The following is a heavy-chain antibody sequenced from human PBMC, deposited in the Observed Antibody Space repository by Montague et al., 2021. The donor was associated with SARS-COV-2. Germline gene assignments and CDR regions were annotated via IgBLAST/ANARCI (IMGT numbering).Heavy chain of an antibody. V-gene: IGHV4-39*01. D-gene: IGHD3-3*01. J-gene: IGHJ5*02. Sequence: SETRSLTCTVSGGSISSSSYYWGWIRQPPGKGLEWIGSIYYSGSTYYNPSLKSRVTISVDTSKNQFSLKLSSVTAADTAVYYCARHTMTRITIFGVVYHDNWFDPWGQGTLVTVSS. CDR2: IYYSGST. CDR3: ARHTMTRITIFGVVYHDNWFDP. CDR1: GGSISSSSYY.